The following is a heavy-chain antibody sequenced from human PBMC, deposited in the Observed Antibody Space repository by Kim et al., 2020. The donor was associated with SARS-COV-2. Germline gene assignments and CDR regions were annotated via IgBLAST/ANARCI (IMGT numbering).Heavy chain of an antibody. V-gene: IGHV1-46*03. Sequence: YAQKFQGRVTMTRDTSTSTVYMELSSLRSEDTAVYYCARSTSSILGGMDVWGQGTTVTVSS. J-gene: IGHJ6*02. CDR3: ARSTSSILGGMDV. D-gene: IGHD2-2*01.